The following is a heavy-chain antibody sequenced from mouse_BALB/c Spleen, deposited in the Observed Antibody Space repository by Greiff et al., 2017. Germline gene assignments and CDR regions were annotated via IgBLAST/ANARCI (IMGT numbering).Heavy chain of an antibody. V-gene: IGHV14-3*02. CDR1: GFNIKDTY. Sequence: VHVKQSGAELVKPGASVKLSCTASGFNIKDTYMHWVKQRPEQGLEWIGRIDPANGNTKYDPKFQGKATITADTSSNTAYLQLSSLTSEDTAVYYCARGDDGAMDYWGQGTSVTVSS. CDR2: IDPANGNT. CDR3: ARGDDGAMDY. D-gene: IGHD2-3*01. J-gene: IGHJ4*01.